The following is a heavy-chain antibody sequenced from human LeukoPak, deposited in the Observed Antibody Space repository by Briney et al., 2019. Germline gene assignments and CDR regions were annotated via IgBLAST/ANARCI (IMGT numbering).Heavy chain of an antibody. CDR1: GFTFDDYG. CDR2: ITWNGGAT. V-gene: IGHV3-20*01. D-gene: IGHD4-17*01. Sequence: PGGSLRLSCAASGFTFDDYGMAWVRQAPGKGLEWVSGITWNGGATFYAASVQGRFTITRDNAKNSLYLQMNSLRGEDTAVYHCARGGDTVTNWYDPWGQGTLVIVSS. CDR3: ARGGDTVTNWYDP. J-gene: IGHJ5*02.